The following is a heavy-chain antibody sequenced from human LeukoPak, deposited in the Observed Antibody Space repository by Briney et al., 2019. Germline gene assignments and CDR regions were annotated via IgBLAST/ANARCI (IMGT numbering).Heavy chain of an antibody. Sequence: GASVKVSCKASGYTFTSYGISWVRQAPGQGLEWMGWISAYNGNTNYGQKVQGRVTMTTDTSTSTAYMELRRLRFDDTAVYYCARVTIDSAYDGFPVDYYYMDVWGKGTTVTVSS. D-gene: IGHD5-12*01. CDR1: GYTFTSYG. CDR2: ISAYNGNT. J-gene: IGHJ6*03. CDR3: ARVTIDSAYDGFPVDYYYMDV. V-gene: IGHV1-18*01.